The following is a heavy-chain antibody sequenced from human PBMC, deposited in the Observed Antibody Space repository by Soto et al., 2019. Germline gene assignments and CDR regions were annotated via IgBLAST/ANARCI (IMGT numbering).Heavy chain of an antibody. CDR1: AFTFGDFA. V-gene: IGHV3-9*01. Sequence: GGSLRLSCAASAFTFGDFAMHWVRQAPGKGLEWVSGIVWSSGHIGYAASVKGRFTISRDNAKTSLYLQMDSLRAEDTALYYCVKESNIVVVPTPMTGLDYWGQGTLVTVSS. CDR2: IVWSSGHI. J-gene: IGHJ4*02. D-gene: IGHD2-2*01. CDR3: VKESNIVVVPTPMTGLDY.